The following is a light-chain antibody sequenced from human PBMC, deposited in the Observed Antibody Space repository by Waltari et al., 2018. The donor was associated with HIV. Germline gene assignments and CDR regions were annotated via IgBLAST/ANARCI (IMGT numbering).Light chain of an antibody. CDR2: NYN. CDR1: RAHIGADYS. Sequence: QSVLPQPPSVSGAPGHTVPLSCPGTRAHIGADYSVHLYIHLPGSAPRLLIYNYNTRPSGVPDRFSGSKSGTSASLAITGLQADDEAVYYCQSYDSTLSASVFGGGTELTVL. CDR3: QSYDSTLSASV. V-gene: IGLV1-40*01. J-gene: IGLJ3*02.